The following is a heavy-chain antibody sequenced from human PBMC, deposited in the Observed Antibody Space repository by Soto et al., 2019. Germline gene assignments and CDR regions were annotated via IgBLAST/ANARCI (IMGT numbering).Heavy chain of an antibody. CDR1: GFTFSSYG. CDR2: ISYDGSNK. V-gene: IGHV3-30*18. CDR3: AKENPSYDSSGADAFDI. Sequence: QVQLVESGGGVVQPGRSLRLSCAASGFTFSSYGMHWVRQAPGKGLEWVAVISYDGSNKYYADSVKGRFIISRDNSKNTLYLQMNSLRAEDTAVYYCAKENPSYDSSGADAFDIWGQGTMVTVSS. J-gene: IGHJ3*02. D-gene: IGHD3-22*01.